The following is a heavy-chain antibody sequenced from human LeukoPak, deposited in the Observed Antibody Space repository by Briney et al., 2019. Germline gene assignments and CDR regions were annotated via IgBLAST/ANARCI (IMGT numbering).Heavy chain of an antibody. CDR3: ATYTQDFGAPGGTDY. CDR2: INKDGSEK. D-gene: IGHD2-15*01. Sequence: GGSLRLSCAVSRFTLGDYWMRWVRQTPGKGLEWVAAINKDGSEKRYVDSVKGRFTISRDNARNSVYLQMTSLGAEDTAVYYCATYTQDFGAPGGTDYWGPGTLVTVSS. J-gene: IGHJ4*02. V-gene: IGHV3-7*01. CDR1: RFTLGDYW.